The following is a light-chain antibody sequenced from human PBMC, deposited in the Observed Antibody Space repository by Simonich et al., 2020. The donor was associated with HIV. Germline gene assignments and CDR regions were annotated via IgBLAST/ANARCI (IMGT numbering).Light chain of an antibody. CDR3: EQYDSWPPS. J-gene: IGKJ1*01. CDR1: QSVSSSY. Sequence: EIVLTQSPGTLSLSPGERATLSCRASQSVSSSYLAWYQQKPGLAPRLLIYDASSRATGSPDRFSGSGSGTEFTLTISSMQSEDFAVYYCEQYDSWPPSFGQGTKVEIK. V-gene: IGKV3D-20*01. CDR2: DAS.